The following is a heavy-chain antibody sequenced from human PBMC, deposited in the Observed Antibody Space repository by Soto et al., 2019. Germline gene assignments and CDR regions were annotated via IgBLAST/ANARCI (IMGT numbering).Heavy chain of an antibody. CDR2: IYYSGST. J-gene: IGHJ5*02. D-gene: IGHD6-6*01. CDR3: ARGVGQLVDRWFDP. CDR1: GGSISSYY. V-gene: IGHV4-59*01. Sequence: PSETLSLTCTVPGGSISSYYWSWIRQPPGKGLEWIGYIYYSGSTNYNPSLKSRVTISVDTSKNQFSLKLSSVTAADTAVYYCARGVGQLVDRWFDPWGQGTLVTVSS.